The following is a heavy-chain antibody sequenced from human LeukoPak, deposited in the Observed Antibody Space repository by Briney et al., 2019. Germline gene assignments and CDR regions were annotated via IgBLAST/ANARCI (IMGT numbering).Heavy chain of an antibody. CDR2: ITCSGVST. CDR1: GFTFSSYA. J-gene: IGHJ4*02. D-gene: IGHD3-16*02. CDR3: ARDGQGDYDYVWGSYRPDY. Sequence: GGSLRLSCAASGFTFSSYAMNWVRQAPGKGLAWVSTITCSGVSTYYADSVKGRFTISRDNSKNTLNLQMNSLRAEDTAVYYCARDGQGDYDYVWGSYRPDYWGQGTLVTVSS. V-gene: IGHV3-23*01.